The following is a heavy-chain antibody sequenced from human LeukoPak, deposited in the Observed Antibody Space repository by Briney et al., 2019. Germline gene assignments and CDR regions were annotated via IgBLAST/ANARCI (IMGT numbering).Heavy chain of an antibody. J-gene: IGHJ6*03. D-gene: IGHD1-7*01. V-gene: IGHV1-69*05. Sequence: SVKVSCKASGGTFSSYAISWMRQAPGQGLEWMGGIIPIFGTANYAQKLQGRVTMTTDTSTSTAYMELRSLRSDDTAVYYCAREGGITGTTFYYYYYYMDVWGKGTTVTVSS. CDR1: GGTFSSYA. CDR2: IIPIFGTA. CDR3: AREGGITGTTFYYYYYYMDV.